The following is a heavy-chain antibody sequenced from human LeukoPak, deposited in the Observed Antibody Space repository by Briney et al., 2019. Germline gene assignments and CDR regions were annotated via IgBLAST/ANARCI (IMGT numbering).Heavy chain of an antibody. Sequence: SQTLSLTCTVSGGSISSGSYYWSWIRQPAGKGLEWIGRIYTSGSTNYNPSLKSRVTISVDTSKNQFSLKLSSATAADTAVYYCARALRGSYFMDYWGQGTLVTVSS. D-gene: IGHD1-26*01. J-gene: IGHJ4*02. CDR2: IYTSGST. CDR1: GGSISSGSYY. CDR3: ARALRGSYFMDY. V-gene: IGHV4-61*02.